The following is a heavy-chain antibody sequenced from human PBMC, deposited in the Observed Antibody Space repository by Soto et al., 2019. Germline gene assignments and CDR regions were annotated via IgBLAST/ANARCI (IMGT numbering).Heavy chain of an antibody. V-gene: IGHV3-30-3*01. CDR3: ARGSTVPGPSDLDY. Sequence: PGGSLRLSCAASGFTFSSYAMHWVRQAPGKGLEWVAVISYDGSNKYYADSVKGRFTISRDNSKNTLYLQMNSLRAEDTAVYYCARGSTVPGPSDLDYWGQGTLVTVSS. D-gene: IGHD4-17*01. CDR1: GFTFSSYA. J-gene: IGHJ4*02. CDR2: ISYDGSNK.